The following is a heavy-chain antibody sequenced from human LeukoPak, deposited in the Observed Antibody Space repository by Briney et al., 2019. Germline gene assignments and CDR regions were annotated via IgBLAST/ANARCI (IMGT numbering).Heavy chain of an antibody. Sequence: SETLSLTCTVSGYSISSGYFWGWIRQPPGKGLEWIGSIYHHGSSFYNPSLQSRATLSVDTSKNEFSLKLTSVTATDAAVYFCARIRSGDWFDPWGQGTLVTVSS. CDR2: IYHHGSS. CDR3: ARIRSGDWFDP. D-gene: IGHD3-3*01. V-gene: IGHV4-38-2*02. J-gene: IGHJ5*02. CDR1: GYSISSGYF.